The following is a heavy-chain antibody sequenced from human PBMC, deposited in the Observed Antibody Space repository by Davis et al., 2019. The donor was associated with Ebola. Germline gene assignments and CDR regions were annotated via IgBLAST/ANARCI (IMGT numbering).Heavy chain of an antibody. CDR1: GFTFSSYG. V-gene: IGHV3-30*18. Sequence: PGGSLRLSCAASGFTFSSYGMHWVRQAPGKGLEWVAVISYDGSNKYYADSVKGRFTISRDNSKNTLYLQMNSLRAEDTAVYYCANTGQSNHYYYYMDVWGKGTTVTVSS. J-gene: IGHJ6*03. CDR3: ANTGQSNHYYYYMDV. CDR2: ISYDGSNK. D-gene: IGHD4-17*01.